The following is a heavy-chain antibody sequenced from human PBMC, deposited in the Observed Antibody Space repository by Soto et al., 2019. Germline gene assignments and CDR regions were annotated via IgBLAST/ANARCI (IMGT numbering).Heavy chain of an antibody. CDR1: GGTFSSYA. CDR3: ARGGTRKVGSRGWYFDL. V-gene: IGHV1-69*12. D-gene: IGHD3-10*01. Sequence: QVQLVQSGAEVKKPGSSVKVSCKASGGTFSSYAISWVRQAPGQGLEWMGGIIPIFGTANYAQKFQGRVTSTADESTSPAYLELSSLRSEATAVYYCARGGTRKVGSRGWYFDLWGRGTLVTVSS. J-gene: IGHJ2*01. CDR2: IIPIFGTA.